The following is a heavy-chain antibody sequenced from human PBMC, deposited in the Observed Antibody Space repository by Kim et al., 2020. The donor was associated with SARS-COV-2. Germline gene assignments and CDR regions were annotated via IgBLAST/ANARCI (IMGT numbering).Heavy chain of an antibody. CDR3: ARSDLWGGDPKFDF. V-gene: IGHV4-59*10. D-gene: IGHD3-10*01. Sequence: DPSFKSRVTMSFNMSKSQFSLRLTSVTAADTAVYYCARSDLWGGDPKFDFWGQGTLVTVSS. J-gene: IGHJ4*02.